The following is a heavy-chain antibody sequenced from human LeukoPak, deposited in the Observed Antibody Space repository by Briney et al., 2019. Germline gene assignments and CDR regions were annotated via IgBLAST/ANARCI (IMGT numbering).Heavy chain of an antibody. Sequence: SETLSLTCTVSGGSISSYYWSWIRQPAGKGLEWIGRIYTSGSTNYNPSLKSRVTMSVDTSKNQFSLKLSSVTAADTAVYYCAKVWRYGSGTTGTTGDAFDIWGQGTVVTVSS. D-gene: IGHD1-1*01. CDR1: GGSISSYY. CDR2: IYTSGST. CDR3: AKVWRYGSGTTGTTGDAFDI. J-gene: IGHJ3*02. V-gene: IGHV4-4*07.